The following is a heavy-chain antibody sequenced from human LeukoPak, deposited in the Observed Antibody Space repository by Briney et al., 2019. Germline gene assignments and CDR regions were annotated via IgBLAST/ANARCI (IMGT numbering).Heavy chain of an antibody. V-gene: IGHV3-48*02. Sequence: GGSLRLSCAASGFTFSSYNMNWVRQAPGKGLEWVSYISISSTTIYYADSVKGRFAISRDNAKNSLYLQMNSLRDEDTAVYYCARDRWFGESRYFDYWGQGTLVTVSS. J-gene: IGHJ4*02. CDR2: ISISSTTI. D-gene: IGHD3-10*01. CDR1: GFTFSSYN. CDR3: ARDRWFGESRYFDY.